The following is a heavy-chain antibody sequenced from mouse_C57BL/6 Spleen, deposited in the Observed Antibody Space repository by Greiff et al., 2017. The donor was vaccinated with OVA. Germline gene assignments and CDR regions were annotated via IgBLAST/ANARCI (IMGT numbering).Heavy chain of an antibody. J-gene: IGHJ4*01. CDR2: ISSGSSTI. CDR3: ARPLMITKYYAMDY. CDR1: GFTFSDYG. V-gene: IGHV5-17*01. D-gene: IGHD2-4*01. Sequence: DVQLQESGGGLVKPGGSLKLSCAASGFTFSDYGMHWVRQAPEKGLEWVAYISSGSSTIYYADTVKGRFTISRDNAKNTLFLQMTSLRSEDTAMYYCARPLMITKYYAMDYWGQGTSVTVSS.